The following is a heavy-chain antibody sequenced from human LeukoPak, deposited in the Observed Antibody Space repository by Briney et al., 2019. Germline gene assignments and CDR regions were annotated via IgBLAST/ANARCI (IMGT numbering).Heavy chain of an antibody. CDR3: ARESGSYSAPYYFDY. CDR2: ISYDGSNK. J-gene: IGHJ4*02. D-gene: IGHD1-26*01. Sequence: GGSLRLSCAASGFTFSSYAMHWVRQAPGKGLEWVAVISYDGSNKYYADSVKGRFTISRDNSKNTLYLQMNSLRAEDTAVYYCARESGSYSAPYYFDYWGQGTLVTVSS. V-gene: IGHV3-30-3*01. CDR1: GFTFSSYA.